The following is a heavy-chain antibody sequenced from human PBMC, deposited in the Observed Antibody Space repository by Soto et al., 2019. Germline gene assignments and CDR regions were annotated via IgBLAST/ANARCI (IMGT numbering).Heavy chain of an antibody. CDR1: GYIFKNYA. Sequence: GASVKVSCKPSGYIFKNYAVTWLRQAPGQGLEWMGGIIPVFGTPDYSQKFRGRVTITADESTSTVYMELRSLTSEDTAVYYCARHLYDYVWGSYRHWGQGTLVTVSS. V-gene: IGHV1-69*13. CDR2: IIPVFGTP. J-gene: IGHJ4*02. CDR3: ARHLYDYVWGSYRH. D-gene: IGHD3-16*02.